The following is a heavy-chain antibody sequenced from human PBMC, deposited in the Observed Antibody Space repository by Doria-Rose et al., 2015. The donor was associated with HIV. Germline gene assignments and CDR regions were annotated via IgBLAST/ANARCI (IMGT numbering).Heavy chain of an antibody. J-gene: IGHJ4*02. CDR2: IYISGST. Sequence: QVQLQESGPGLVKPSQTLSLTCTVSGGSISSGSYYWSWIRQPAGKGLEWIGRIYISGSTNYNPSLKSRVTISIDTSKNQFSLKLRSVTAADTAVYYCASLDSSSPYYFDYWGQGTLVTVSS. D-gene: IGHD6-13*01. CDR1: GGSISSGSYY. V-gene: IGHV4-61*02. CDR3: ASLDSSSPYYFDY.